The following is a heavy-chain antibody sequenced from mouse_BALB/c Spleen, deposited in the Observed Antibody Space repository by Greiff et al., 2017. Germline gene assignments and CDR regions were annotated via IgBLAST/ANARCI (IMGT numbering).Heavy chain of an antibody. CDR2: ISSGSSTI. CDR3: ARRWGGYAMDY. J-gene: IGHJ4*01. Sequence: EVQVVESGGGLVQPGGSRKLSCAASGFTFSSFGMHWVRQAPEKGLEWVAYISSGSSTIYYADTVKGRFTISRDNPKNTLFLQMTSLRSEDTAMYYCARRWGGYAMDYWGQGTSVTVSS. V-gene: IGHV5-17*02. D-gene: IGHD1-1*02. CDR1: GFTFSSFG.